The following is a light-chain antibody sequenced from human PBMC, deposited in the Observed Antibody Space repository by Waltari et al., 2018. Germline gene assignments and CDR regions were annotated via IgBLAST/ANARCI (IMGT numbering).Light chain of an antibody. J-gene: IGLJ2*01. CDR1: TLGSTS. CDR3: QVWDSSSDLHVV. V-gene: IGLV3-21*04. CDR2: YDS. Sequence: SYVLTQPPSVSVAPGKPARITCGGNTLGSTSVHWYQQKPGQAPGLVIYYDSDRPAGIPERFSGSNSGNTATLTISRVEAGDEADYYCQVWDSSSDLHVVFGGGTKLTVL.